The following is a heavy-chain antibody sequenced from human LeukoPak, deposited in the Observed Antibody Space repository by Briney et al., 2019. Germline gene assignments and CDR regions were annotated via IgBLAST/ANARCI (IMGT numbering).Heavy chain of an antibody. CDR3: ARRRDIVATISRSSPGHAFDI. Sequence: GESLKISCKGSGYSFTSYWIGWVRQMPGKGLEWMGIIYPGDSDTRYSPSFQGQVTISADKSISTAYLQWSSLKASDTAMYYCARRRDIVATISRSSPGHAFDIWGQGTMVTVSS. CDR2: IYPGDSDT. D-gene: IGHD5-12*01. J-gene: IGHJ3*02. V-gene: IGHV5-51*01. CDR1: GYSFTSYW.